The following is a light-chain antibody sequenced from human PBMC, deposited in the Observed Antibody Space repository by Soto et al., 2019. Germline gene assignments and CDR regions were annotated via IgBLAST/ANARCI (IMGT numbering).Light chain of an antibody. V-gene: IGKV1-5*03. CDR3: QMYNSYSWT. J-gene: IGKJ1*01. Sequence: IQMAQSPSTLSASVGDRVTLTCRASQSIGAWLAWYQQKPGKAPKLLLYKASNLESGVPSRFSGSGSGTEFTLTISSLQPDDFATYYCQMYNSYSWTFGQGTKVEIK. CDR1: QSIGAW. CDR2: KAS.